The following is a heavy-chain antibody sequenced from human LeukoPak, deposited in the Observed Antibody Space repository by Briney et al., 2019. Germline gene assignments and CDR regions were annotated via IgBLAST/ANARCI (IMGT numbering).Heavy chain of an antibody. D-gene: IGHD3-16*01. Sequence: SETLSLTCTVSGGSMSSSSYYWGWIRQPPGKGLEWIGTVYYSGSTYYNPSLKSRVTISVDTSKNQFSLKLSSVTAADTAVYYCAKGGDYWGQGTLVTVSS. CDR1: GGSMSSSSYY. CDR3: AKGGDY. J-gene: IGHJ4*02. V-gene: IGHV4-39*07. CDR2: VYYSGST.